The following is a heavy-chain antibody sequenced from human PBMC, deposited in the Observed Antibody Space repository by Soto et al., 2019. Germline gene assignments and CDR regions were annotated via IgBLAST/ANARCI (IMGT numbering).Heavy chain of an antibody. CDR1: GYTFTGYY. CDR3: ARGLSGITIFEVVPGYYDYCMDV. CDR2: INPNSGGT. D-gene: IGHD3-3*01. J-gene: IGHJ6*02. Sequence: QVQLVQSGAEVKKPGASVKVSCKASGYTFTGYYMHWVRQAPGQGLEWMGWINPNSGGTNYAQKLQGGVTMTRDTSISTAYRERSRLRSDDTVVYYCARGLSGITIFEVVPGYYDYCMDVWGQGTTVTVSS. V-gene: IGHV1-2*02.